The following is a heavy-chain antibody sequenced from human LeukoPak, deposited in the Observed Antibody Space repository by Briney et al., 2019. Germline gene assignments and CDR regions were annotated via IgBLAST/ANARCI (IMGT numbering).Heavy chain of an antibody. J-gene: IGHJ1*01. CDR2: IDWSGEAT. V-gene: IGHV3-20*04. D-gene: IGHD2-2*03. Sequence: GGSLRLSCAASGLTTAYYGMSWVRQAPGKGLEWVSGIDWSGEATQYADSVEGGFTISRDNAANALYLQMNSLTAEDTALYYCARDLSATWSSLGYWGRGTVVTVSS. CDR3: ARDLSATWSSLGY. CDR1: GLTTAYYG.